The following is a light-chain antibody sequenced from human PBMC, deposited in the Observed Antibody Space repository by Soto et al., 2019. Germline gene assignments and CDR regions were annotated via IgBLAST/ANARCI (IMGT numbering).Light chain of an antibody. CDR3: SSYAGSNNFVV. Sequence: QSVLTQPPSASGSPGQSVTISCTGTSSDIGGYNYVSWYQQHPGKAPKVMIYEVTKRPSGVPYRFSGSKSGNTASLTVSGLQAEDEADYYCSSYAGSNNFVVFGGGTKLTVL. J-gene: IGLJ2*01. CDR1: SSDIGGYNY. CDR2: EVT. V-gene: IGLV2-8*01.